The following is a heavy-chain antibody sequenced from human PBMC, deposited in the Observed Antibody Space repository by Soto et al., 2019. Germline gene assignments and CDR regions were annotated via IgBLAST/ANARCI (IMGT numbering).Heavy chain of an antibody. V-gene: IGHV4-34*01. CDR1: GGSFSGYY. CDR3: ARGRGVVVPAAMSGWFDP. D-gene: IGHD2-2*01. CDR2: INHSGST. J-gene: IGHJ5*02. Sequence: QVQLQQWGAGLLKPSETLSLTCAVYGGSFSGYYWSWIRQPPGKGLEWIGEINHSGSTNYNPSLKSRVTISVDTSKNQFSLKLSSVTAADTAVYYCARGRGVVVPAAMSGWFDPWGQGTLVTVSS.